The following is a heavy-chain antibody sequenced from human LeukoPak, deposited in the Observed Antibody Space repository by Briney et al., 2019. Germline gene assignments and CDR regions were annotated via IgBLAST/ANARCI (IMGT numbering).Heavy chain of an antibody. Sequence: GGSLRLSCAASGFTFISYWMHWVRQAPGKGPVWVSRINSDGSSTTYADSVKGRFTISRDNAKNTLYLQMNSLRAEDTAVYYCARDSYYGSGSYYNWGQGTLVTVSS. V-gene: IGHV3-74*01. J-gene: IGHJ4*02. CDR2: INSDGSST. CDR1: GFTFISYW. D-gene: IGHD3-10*01. CDR3: ARDSYYGSGSYYN.